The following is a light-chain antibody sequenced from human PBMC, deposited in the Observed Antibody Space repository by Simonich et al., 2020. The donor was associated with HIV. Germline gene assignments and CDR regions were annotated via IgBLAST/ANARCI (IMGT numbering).Light chain of an antibody. CDR1: SGHSSYA. CDR2: LNSDGSH. J-gene: IGLJ2*01. CDR3: QTWGTGIVV. Sequence: QLVLTQSPSASASLGASVKLTCTLSSGHSSYAIAWHQQQTEKGPRYLMKLNSDGSHSKVDGIPDRFSGSSTGAERYLTISSLQSEDEADYYCQTWGTGIVVFGGGTKLTVL. V-gene: IGLV4-69*01.